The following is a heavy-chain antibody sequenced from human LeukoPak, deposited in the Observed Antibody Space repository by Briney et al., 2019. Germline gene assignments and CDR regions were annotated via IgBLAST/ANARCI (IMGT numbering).Heavy chain of an antibody. J-gene: IGHJ4*02. CDR2: ISYDGSLK. D-gene: IGHD3-10*01. V-gene: IGHV3-30*04. CDR3: VRGDYYGSGSYWYYFDY. CDR1: GFTFSTYT. Sequence: GGSLRLSCAASGFTFSTYTMHWVRQTPGKGLEWVAVISYDGSLKYYADSVKGRFTISRDNSKNTVFLQMNSLRAEDTAVYYCVRGDYYGSGSYWYYFDYWGQGTLVTVSS.